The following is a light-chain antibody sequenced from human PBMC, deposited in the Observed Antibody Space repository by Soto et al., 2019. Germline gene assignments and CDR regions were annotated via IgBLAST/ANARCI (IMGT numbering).Light chain of an antibody. CDR2: GAS. Sequence: EIVLTQSPGTLSLSPGERATLSCRASQSVASAYLAWYQHKPGQAPRLLLYGASSRSTGIKHRISGSGSGTDFTLTISGVEREDFAMYYWQQYGDSRWTFGQGTKV. CDR1: QSVASAY. J-gene: IGKJ1*01. CDR3: QQYGDSRWT. V-gene: IGKV3-20*01.